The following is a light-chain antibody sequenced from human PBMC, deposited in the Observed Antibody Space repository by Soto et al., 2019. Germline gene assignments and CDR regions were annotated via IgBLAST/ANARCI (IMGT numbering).Light chain of an antibody. J-gene: IGKJ4*02. CDR3: MQGKYRSRMT. V-gene: IGKV2-30*01. Sequence: DVVMAQSPRSLPVTLGQPASISCRTSHSLVYSDGNTSLNWFHQRTGQSTRRLIYKVSNRDSAGTDRFSGSRGGTAFILKTSRGEADDVWVVYCMQGKYRSRMTFGGGTKVEIK. CDR1: HSLVYSDGNTS. CDR2: KVS.